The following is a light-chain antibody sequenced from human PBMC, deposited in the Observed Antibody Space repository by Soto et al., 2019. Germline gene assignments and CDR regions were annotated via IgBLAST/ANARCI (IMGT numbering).Light chain of an antibody. Sequence: QSALAQPASVSGSPGQSITISCTGTSSDVGGYNYVSWYQQHPGKAPKFMIYDVSNRPSGVSNRFSGSKSGNTASLTISGLQAEDEADYYCSSYTSSSTLVFGGVTQLSVL. V-gene: IGLV2-14*01. CDR2: DVS. CDR1: SSDVGGYNY. CDR3: SSYTSSSTLV. J-gene: IGLJ2*01.